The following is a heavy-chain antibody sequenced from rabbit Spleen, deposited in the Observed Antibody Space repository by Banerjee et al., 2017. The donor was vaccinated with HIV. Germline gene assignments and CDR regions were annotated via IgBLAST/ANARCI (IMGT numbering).Heavy chain of an antibody. D-gene: IGHD1-1*01. CDR3: ARDVGSGPYIDGYFTL. Sequence: VESGGGLVKPGASLTLTCTASGVSFSSNHYMCWVRQAPGKGLEWIACIEGGSSAFSYFASWAKGRFTISKTSSPSVTLQMTSLTVADTATYFCARDVGSGPYIDGYFTLWGQGTLVTVS. CDR1: GVSFSSNHY. V-gene: IGHV1S40*01. CDR2: IEGGSSAFS. J-gene: IGHJ4*01.